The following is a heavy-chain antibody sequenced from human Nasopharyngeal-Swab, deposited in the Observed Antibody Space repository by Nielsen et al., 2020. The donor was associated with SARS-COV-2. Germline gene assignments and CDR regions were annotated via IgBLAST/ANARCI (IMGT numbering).Heavy chain of an antibody. Sequence: WIRQPPGKGLEWIGFIYYGGRTNYNPSLKSRVTISVDTSKNQFSLKLSSVTAADTAVYYCARNLMVRGVTSLAFDYWGQGTVVTVSS. CDR2: IYYGGRT. D-gene: IGHD3-10*01. CDR3: ARNLMVRGVTSLAFDY. J-gene: IGHJ4*02. V-gene: IGHV4-59*01.